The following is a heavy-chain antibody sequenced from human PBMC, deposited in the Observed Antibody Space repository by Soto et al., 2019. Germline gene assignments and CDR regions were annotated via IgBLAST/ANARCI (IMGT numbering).Heavy chain of an antibody. CDR2: INPSGAST. CDR1: GYTFTNYY. J-gene: IGHJ4*02. CDR3: ARDRYRTYSDGFDY. V-gene: IGHV1-46*01. D-gene: IGHD3-16*01. Sequence: SVKVSCKASGYTFTNYYMHSVRQAPGQGLEWMGIINPSGASTSYAQKFHGRVTTTRDTSTSTVYMELSSLRSEDTAVYYCARDRYRTYSDGFDYWGKGTLGTVAS.